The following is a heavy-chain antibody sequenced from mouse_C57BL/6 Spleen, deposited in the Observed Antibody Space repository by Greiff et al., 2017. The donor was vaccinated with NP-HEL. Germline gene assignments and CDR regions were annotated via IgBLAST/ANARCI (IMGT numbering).Heavy chain of an antibody. CDR1: GYSFTSGYY. J-gene: IGHJ1*03. D-gene: IGHD4-1*01. CDR3: ASKLGGWYFDV. Sequence: ESGPGLVKPSQSLSLTCSVTGYSFTSGYYWNWIRQFPGNTLEWMGYISYDGSNNYNPSLKNRISITRDTSKNQFFLKLNSVTTEDTATYYCASKLGGWYFDVWGTGTTVTVSS. CDR2: ISYDGSN. V-gene: IGHV3-6*01.